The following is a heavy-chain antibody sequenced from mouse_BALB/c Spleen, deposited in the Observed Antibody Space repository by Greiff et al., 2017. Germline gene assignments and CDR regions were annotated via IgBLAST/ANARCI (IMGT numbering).Heavy chain of an antibody. V-gene: IGHV3-2*02. CDR1: GYSITSDYA. Sequence: EVMLVESGPGLVKPSQSLSLTCTVTGYSITSDYAWNWIRQFPGNKLEWMGYISYSGSTSYNPSLKSRISITRDTSKNQFFLQLNSVTTEDTATYYCARMGEGGAMGDWGQGTSVTVSS. J-gene: IGHJ4*01. CDR3: ARMGEGGAMGD. CDR2: ISYSGST.